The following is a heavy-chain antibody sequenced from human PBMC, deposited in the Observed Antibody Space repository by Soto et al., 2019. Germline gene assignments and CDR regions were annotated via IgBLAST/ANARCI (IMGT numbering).Heavy chain of an antibody. D-gene: IGHD6-19*01. Sequence: EGQLVESGVNLVRPGGSLRLSCAASGFVFSTYSMNWVRQAPGKGLEWISYISSTSGTIYYADSVKGRFTIFRDNAKNSLFLQMNGLRDDDTAVYYCANQKIRFSVAGTLYGLGVWGQGTTVTVSS. CDR1: GFVFSTYS. CDR2: ISSTSGTI. J-gene: IGHJ6*02. CDR3: ANQKIRFSVAGTLYGLGV. V-gene: IGHV3-48*02.